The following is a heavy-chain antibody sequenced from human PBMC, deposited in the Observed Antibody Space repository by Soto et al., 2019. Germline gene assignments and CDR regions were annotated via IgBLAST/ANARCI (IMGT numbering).Heavy chain of an antibody. CDR2: ISGSGGST. Sequence: SGGSLRISCAASVFTFSSYAISVSLHPPLKGLEWVSAISGSGGSTYYADSVKGRFTISRDNSKNTLYLQMNSLRAEDTAVYYCAKDRVRRWSQAWFDPWGQGTLVTVSS. CDR1: VFTFSSYA. CDR3: AKDRVRRWSQAWFDP. D-gene: IGHD2-8*01. V-gene: IGHV3-23*01. J-gene: IGHJ5*02.